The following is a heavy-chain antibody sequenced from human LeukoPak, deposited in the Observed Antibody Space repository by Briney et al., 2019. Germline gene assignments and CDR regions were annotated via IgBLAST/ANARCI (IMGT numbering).Heavy chain of an antibody. D-gene: IGHD3-10*01. Sequence: ASVKVSCKASGYTFTGYYMHWVRQAPGQGLEWMGWINPNSGGTNYAQKFQGRVTMTRDTSISTAYMELSRLRSDDTAVYYCARGGVWFGEGIYYYYYMDVWGKGTTVTISS. CDR1: GYTFTGYY. CDR2: INPNSGGT. V-gene: IGHV1-2*02. J-gene: IGHJ6*03. CDR3: ARGGVWFGEGIYYYYYMDV.